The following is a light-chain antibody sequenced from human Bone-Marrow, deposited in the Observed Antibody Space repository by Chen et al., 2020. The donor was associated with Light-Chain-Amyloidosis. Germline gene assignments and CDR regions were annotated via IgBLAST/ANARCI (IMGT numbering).Light chain of an antibody. CDR1: DLPTKY. Sequence: SYEPTPPTSVSVSPGQTARITRPGDDLPTKYAYWYQQKPGQAPVLVIHRDTERPSGISERFSGSSSGTTATLTISGVQAEDEADYHCQSADSSGTYEVIFGGGTKLTVL. CDR2: RDT. J-gene: IGLJ2*01. V-gene: IGLV3-25*03. CDR3: QSADSSGTYEVI.